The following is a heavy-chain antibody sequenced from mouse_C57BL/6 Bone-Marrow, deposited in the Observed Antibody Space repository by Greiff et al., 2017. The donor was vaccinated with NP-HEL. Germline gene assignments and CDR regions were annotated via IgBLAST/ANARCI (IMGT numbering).Heavy chain of an antibody. CDR3: AREVIYYGAMDY. J-gene: IGHJ4*01. V-gene: IGHV1-69*01. CDR1: GYTFTSYW. D-gene: IGHD2-1*01. CDR2: IDPSDSYT. Sequence: VQLQQSGAELVMPGASVKLSCKASGYTFTSYWMHWVKQRPGQGLEWIGEIDPSDSYTNYNQKFKGKSTLTVDKSSSTAYMQLSSLTSEDSAVYYCAREVIYYGAMDYWGQGTSVTVSS.